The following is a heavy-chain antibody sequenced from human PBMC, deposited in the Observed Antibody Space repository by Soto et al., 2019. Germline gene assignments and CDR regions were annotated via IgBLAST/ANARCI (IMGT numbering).Heavy chain of an antibody. Sequence: GGSLRLSCAASGFTFSSYGMHWVRQAPGKGLEWVAVISYDGSNKYYADSVKGRFTISRDNSKNTLYLQMNSLRAEDTAVYYCATDSSPNYYYGMDVWGQGTTVTVSS. V-gene: IGHV3-30*03. J-gene: IGHJ6*02. CDR1: GFTFSSYG. CDR3: ATDSSPNYYYGMDV. CDR2: ISYDGSNK.